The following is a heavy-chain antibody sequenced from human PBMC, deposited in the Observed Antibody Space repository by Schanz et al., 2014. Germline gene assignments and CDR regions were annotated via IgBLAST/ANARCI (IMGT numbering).Heavy chain of an antibody. D-gene: IGHD3-16*02. V-gene: IGHV1-18*01. CDR3: ARDRRVFDRGGLYCCES. CDR2: ISVYTGNT. J-gene: IGHJ4*02. Sequence: QVQLVQSGAEVKKPGASVRVSCKASGYTFTTYAMSWVRQAPGQGLEWVGWISVYTGNTKYGQKLQGRVTMTTDTSTSTACIELRILRSDDASMDYCARDRRVFDRGGLYCCESWGQGMLVNVSP. CDR1: GYTFTTYA.